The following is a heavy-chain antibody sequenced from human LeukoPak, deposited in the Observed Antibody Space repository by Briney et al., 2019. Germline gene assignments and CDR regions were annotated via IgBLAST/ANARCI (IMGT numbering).Heavy chain of an antibody. J-gene: IGHJ4*02. CDR3: SRENGAFSPFGY. CDR2: IYLSGLT. CDR1: GGSISSTNW. V-gene: IGHV4-4*02. Sequence: SETLSLTCGVSGGSISSTNWWSRVRPPPGEGLEWIGEIYLSGLTNYNPSLNSRVTVSLDKSKNQLSLNLTSVTAADTAVYYCSRENGAFSPFGYWGQGTLVTVPS. D-gene: IGHD2-8*01.